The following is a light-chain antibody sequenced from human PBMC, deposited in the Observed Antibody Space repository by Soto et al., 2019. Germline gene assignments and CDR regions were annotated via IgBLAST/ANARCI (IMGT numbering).Light chain of an antibody. V-gene: IGKV3-15*01. CDR2: AAS. CDR1: QSVGSN. Sequence: EIVMTQSPATLSVSPGEGATLSCRASQSVGSNVAWYQQKPGQAPRLLIYAASTRATGIPARFSGSVSGKEFTLTISSLQSEDFAVYYCQQYYNWPPFTFGPGTKVDIK. CDR3: QQYYNWPPFT. J-gene: IGKJ3*01.